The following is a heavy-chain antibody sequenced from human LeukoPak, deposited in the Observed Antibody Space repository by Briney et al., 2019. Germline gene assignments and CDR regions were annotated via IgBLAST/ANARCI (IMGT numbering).Heavy chain of an antibody. J-gene: IGHJ4*02. CDR1: GGSISSYY. D-gene: IGHD6-6*01. Sequence: SETLSLTCTVSGGSISSYYWSWIRQPPGKGLEWIGYIYYSGSTNYNPSLKSRVTISVDTSKNQFSLKLSSVTAADTAIYYCARVEGIAAQFDFWGQGMLVTVSS. V-gene: IGHV4-59*01. CDR3: ARVEGIAAQFDF. CDR2: IYYSGST.